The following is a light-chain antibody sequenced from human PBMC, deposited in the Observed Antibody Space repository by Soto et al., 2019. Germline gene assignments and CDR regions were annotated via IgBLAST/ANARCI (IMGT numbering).Light chain of an antibody. V-gene: IGLV2-14*01. CDR2: DVS. J-gene: IGLJ1*01. Sequence: QSALTQPASVSGSPGQSITISCTGTSSDVGGYNYVSWYQQHPGKAPKLTIYDVSNRPSGVSNRFSGSKSGNTASLTISCLQAEDEADYYCSSYTSSSTLSYVFGTGTKVTVL. CDR1: SSDVGGYNY. CDR3: SSYTSSSTLSYV.